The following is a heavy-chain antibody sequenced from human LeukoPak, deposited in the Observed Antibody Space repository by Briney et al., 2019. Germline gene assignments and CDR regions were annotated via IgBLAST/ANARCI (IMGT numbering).Heavy chain of an antibody. Sequence: PGGSLRLSCAASGFTFSRYGMHWVRQAPGKGLEWVAVIWSDGSNKYHADSVKGRFTISRDNAKNRLYLQMHSLRAEDTAVYYCVREGDGTVPFDFWGQGALVTVSS. D-gene: IGHD3-10*01. CDR3: VREGDGTVPFDF. CDR1: GFTFSRYG. V-gene: IGHV3-33*01. J-gene: IGHJ4*02. CDR2: IWSDGSNK.